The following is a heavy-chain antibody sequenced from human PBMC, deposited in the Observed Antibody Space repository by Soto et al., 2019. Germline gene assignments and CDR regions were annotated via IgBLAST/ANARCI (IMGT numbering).Heavy chain of an antibody. CDR1: GGPISSSSYY. Sequence: SETLSLTCTVSGGPISSSSYYWGWIRQPPGKGLEWIGSIYYSGSTYYNPSLKSRVTISVDTSKNQFSLKLSSVTAADTAVYYCARQDGVVVPAAIRSDWFDPWGQGTLVTVSS. CDR2: IYYSGST. J-gene: IGHJ5*02. CDR3: ARQDGVVVPAAIRSDWFDP. V-gene: IGHV4-39*01. D-gene: IGHD2-2*01.